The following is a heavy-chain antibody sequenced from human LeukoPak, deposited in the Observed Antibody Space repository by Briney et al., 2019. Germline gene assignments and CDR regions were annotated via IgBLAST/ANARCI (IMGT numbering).Heavy chain of an antibody. J-gene: IGHJ4*02. CDR1: GFTVSSNY. D-gene: IGHD4-17*01. CDR2: ISGSGGST. CDR3: AKAYSRTTVTFFDY. Sequence: GGSLRLSCAASGFTVSSNYMGWVRQAPGKGLEWVSAISGSGGSTYYADSVKGRFTISRDNSKNTLYLQMNSLRAEDTAVYYCAKAYSRTTVTFFDYWGQGTLVTVSS. V-gene: IGHV3-23*01.